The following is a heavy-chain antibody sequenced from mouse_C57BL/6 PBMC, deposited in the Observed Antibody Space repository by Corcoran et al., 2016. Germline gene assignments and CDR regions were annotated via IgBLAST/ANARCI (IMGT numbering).Heavy chain of an antibody. CDR2: INHNNGGT. Sequence: EVQLQQSGPELVKPGASVKISCKASGYTFTDYYMNWVKQSHGKSLEWIGDINHNNGGTSYNQKFKGKATWTVDKSSSTDYIELRSLTSEDSAVYYCARSYDYAYAMDYWGQGTSVTVSS. J-gene: IGHJ4*01. CDR3: ARSYDYAYAMDY. D-gene: IGHD2-4*01. V-gene: IGHV1-26*01. CDR1: GYTFTDYY.